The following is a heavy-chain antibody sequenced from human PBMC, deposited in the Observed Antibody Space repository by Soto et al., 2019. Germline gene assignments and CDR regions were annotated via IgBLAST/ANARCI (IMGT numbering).Heavy chain of an antibody. CDR1: GGSVSSGSYY. J-gene: IGHJ4*02. V-gene: IGHV4-61*01. Sequence: PSETLSLTCPVSGGSVSSGSYYWSWIRQPPGKGLEWIGYIYYSGSTNYNPSLKSRVTISVDTSKNQFSLKLNSMTAADTAVYYCARHNYGSGSTYFDYWGQGTLVTVSS. D-gene: IGHD3-10*01. CDR3: ARHNYGSGSTYFDY. CDR2: IYYSGST.